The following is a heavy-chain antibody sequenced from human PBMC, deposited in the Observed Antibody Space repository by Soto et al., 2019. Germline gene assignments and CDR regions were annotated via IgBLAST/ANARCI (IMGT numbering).Heavy chain of an antibody. D-gene: IGHD5-12*01. CDR3: ASDKVGMGDY. Sequence: QVQLVQSGAEVKKPGASVKVSCKASGYTFTSYDINWVRQATGQGLEWMGWMNPNSGNTDYAQKFQGRVTMTGNNSISTDDMELSRLKSDSTAMYYCASDKVGMGDYWGQGTLVTVSS. CDR2: MNPNSGNT. CDR1: GYTFTSYD. V-gene: IGHV1-8*01. J-gene: IGHJ4*02.